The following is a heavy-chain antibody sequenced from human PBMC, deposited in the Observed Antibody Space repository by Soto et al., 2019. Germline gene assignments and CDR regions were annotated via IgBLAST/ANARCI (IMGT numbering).Heavy chain of an antibody. J-gene: IGHJ3*01. Sequence: QVQLQESGPGLVKPSGTLSLTCAVSGDSITNSRWWTWVRQPPGKGLEWIGDILHSGETNYNPSLKRXVFISVDKSQNQFSLRVSSVTAADTAVYYCAYSTGWYRHDVWGQGTLVTVSS. CDR1: GDSITNSRW. V-gene: IGHV4-4*02. CDR2: ILHSGET. CDR3: AYSTGWYRHDV. D-gene: IGHD6-19*01.